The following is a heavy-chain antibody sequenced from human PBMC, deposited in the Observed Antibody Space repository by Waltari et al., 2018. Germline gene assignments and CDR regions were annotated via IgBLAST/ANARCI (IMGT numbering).Heavy chain of an antibody. CDR1: GGSISSSNW. V-gene: IGHV4-4*02. CDR3: ASLRPGIAAAGTDRFDY. J-gene: IGHJ4*02. D-gene: IGHD6-13*01. CDR2: IYHSGIT. Sequence: QVQLQESGPGLVKPSGTLSLTCAVSGGSISSSNWWSWVRQPPGKGLEWIGEIYHSGITNYNPSLKSRVTISVDKSKNQCSLKLSSVTAADTAVYYCASLRPGIAAAGTDRFDYWGQGTLVTVSS.